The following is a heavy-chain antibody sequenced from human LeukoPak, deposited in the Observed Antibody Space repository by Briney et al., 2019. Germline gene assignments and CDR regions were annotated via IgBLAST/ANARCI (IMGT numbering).Heavy chain of an antibody. V-gene: IGHV1-69*13. Sequence: SVKLSCKGSGGSFSSYAISWVRHGHGQGLEWVGGIIPIFGTANYAQKFQGRVTITADESTSTAYMELSSLRSEDTAGEYCAGRWFRGRYYFHYWRQGTLVSVPS. CDR1: GGSFSSYA. CDR3: AGRWFRGRYYFHY. D-gene: IGHD2-15*01. CDR2: IIPIFGTA. J-gene: IGHJ4*02.